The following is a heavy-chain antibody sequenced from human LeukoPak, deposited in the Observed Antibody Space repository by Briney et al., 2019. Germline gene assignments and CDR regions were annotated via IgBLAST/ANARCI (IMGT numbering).Heavy chain of an antibody. Sequence: PVKVSCKASGGTFSSYAISWVRQAPGQGLEWMGRIIPIFGTANYAQKFQGRVTITTDESTSTAYMELSSLRSEDTAVYYCARVAVAEGAPDYWGQGTLVTVSS. V-gene: IGHV1-69*05. CDR1: GGTFSSYA. D-gene: IGHD6-19*01. J-gene: IGHJ4*02. CDR3: ARVAVAEGAPDY. CDR2: IIPIFGTA.